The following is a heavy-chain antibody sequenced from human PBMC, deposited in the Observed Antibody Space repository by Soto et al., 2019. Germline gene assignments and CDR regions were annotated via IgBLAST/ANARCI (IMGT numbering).Heavy chain of an antibody. V-gene: IGHV1-69*02. CDR2: IVPMIGKV. D-gene: IGHD1-1*01. CDR3: ALRTGNWNPLAD. CDR1: GGTTSSYT. J-gene: IGHJ4*02. Sequence: QVQLVQSGAEVEKPGSSVKVSCKVSGGTTSSYTIGWLRQAPGQGLQWMGNIVPMIGKVDYAQTFQDRVTLTADKSTRTAYMELSRLRSEDTAVYFCALRTGNWNPLADWGQGTLVTVSS.